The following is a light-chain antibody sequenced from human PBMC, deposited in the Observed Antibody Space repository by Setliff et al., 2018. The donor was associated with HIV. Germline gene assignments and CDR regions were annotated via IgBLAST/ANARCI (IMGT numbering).Light chain of an antibody. CDR2: NFT. CDR1: NSDVGGYNY. V-gene: IGLV2-14*03. Sequence: QSVLAQPASVSAPPGLAITISCTGTNSDVGGYNYVSWYVQEPGKAPKLIMYNFTSRPSGISNRFSGSKSGNTASLTISGLRAEDEGDYFCTSYTSSDTYVFGTGTKVTVL. J-gene: IGLJ1*01. CDR3: TSYTSSDTYV.